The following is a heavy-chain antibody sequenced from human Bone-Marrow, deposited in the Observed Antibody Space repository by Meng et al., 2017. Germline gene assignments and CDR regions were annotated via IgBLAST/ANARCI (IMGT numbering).Heavy chain of an antibody. CDR1: GFTFSSYA. V-gene: IGHV3-7*01. D-gene: IGHD4-17*01. J-gene: IGHJ4*02. CDR3: ARDPNHGDPGVRDY. Sequence: GGSLRLSCAASGFTFSSYAMHWVRQAPGKGLEWVANIHSDGGDKAYAGSVKGRFTISRDNSQNSLYLQMNSLRVEDTAVYYCARDPNHGDPGVRDYWGQGTLVTVSS. CDR2: IHSDGGDK.